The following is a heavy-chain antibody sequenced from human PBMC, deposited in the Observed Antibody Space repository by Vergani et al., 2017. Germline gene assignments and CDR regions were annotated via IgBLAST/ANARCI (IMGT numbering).Heavy chain of an antibody. D-gene: IGHD6-19*01. Sequence: QITLKESGPTLVKPTQPLTLTCTFSGFSLSTSGVGVGWIRQPPGKALEWLALIYWDDDKRYSQSLKSRLTSTKDTSKNQVVLTMTNMDPVDTATYYCAHSVRLDPFDYWGQGTLVTVSS. CDR2: IYWDDDK. CDR1: GFSLSTSGVG. CDR3: AHSVRLDPFDY. J-gene: IGHJ4*02. V-gene: IGHV2-5*02.